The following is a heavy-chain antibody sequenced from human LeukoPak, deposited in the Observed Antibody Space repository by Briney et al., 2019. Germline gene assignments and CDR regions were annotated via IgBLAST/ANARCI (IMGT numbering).Heavy chain of an antibody. CDR3: ARDAGNSGYGCDL. Sequence: GGSLRLSCAASGFTFTSYSMSWVRQAPGKGLEWVSGTSDRGDYTYYADSVKGRFTISRDNARNSLYLQMNNLRGEDTAIYYCARDAGNSGYGCDLWGQGTLVTVSS. CDR1: GFTFTSYS. V-gene: IGHV3-23*01. D-gene: IGHD5-12*01. J-gene: IGHJ5*02. CDR2: TSDRGDYT.